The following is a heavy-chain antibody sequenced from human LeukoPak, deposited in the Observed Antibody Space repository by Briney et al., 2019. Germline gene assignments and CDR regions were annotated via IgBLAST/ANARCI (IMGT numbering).Heavy chain of an antibody. Sequence: PGGSLRLSCAASGFTFSIYAMSWVRQAPGKGLEWVSAISGSGGSTYYADSVKGRFTISRDNSKNTLYLQMNSLRAEDTAVYYCAKEGTYYYGSGVTYYFDYWGQGTLVTVSS. CDR2: ISGSGGST. D-gene: IGHD3-10*01. J-gene: IGHJ4*02. CDR3: AKEGTYYYGSGVTYYFDY. CDR1: GFTFSIYA. V-gene: IGHV3-23*01.